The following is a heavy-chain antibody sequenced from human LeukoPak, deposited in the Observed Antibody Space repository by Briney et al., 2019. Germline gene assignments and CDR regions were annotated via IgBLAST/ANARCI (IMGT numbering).Heavy chain of an antibody. Sequence: GRSLRLSCAASGFTFDDYAMHWVRQAPGKGLEWVSGISWNSGSIGYAVSVKGRFTVSRDNAKNTLYLQVNNLRAEDTAVYYCARGPNSNWSGLDFWGQGTLLTVSS. CDR2: ISWNSGSI. D-gene: IGHD6-6*01. J-gene: IGHJ4*02. CDR1: GFTFDDYA. V-gene: IGHV3-9*01. CDR3: ARGPNSNWSGLDF.